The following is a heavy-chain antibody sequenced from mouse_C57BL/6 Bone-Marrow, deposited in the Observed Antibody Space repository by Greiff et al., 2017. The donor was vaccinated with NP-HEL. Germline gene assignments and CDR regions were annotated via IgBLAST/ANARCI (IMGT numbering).Heavy chain of an antibody. CDR2: IDPENGDT. Sequence: EVQLQESGAELVRPGASVKLSCTASGFNITDDYMHWVKQRPEQGLEWIGWIDPENGDTEYASKFQGKATITADTSSHTAYLQLSSLTSEDTAVYYCTTYPGEFAYWGRGTLVTVSA. J-gene: IGHJ3*01. CDR3: TTYPGEFAY. CDR1: GFNITDDY. V-gene: IGHV14-4*01.